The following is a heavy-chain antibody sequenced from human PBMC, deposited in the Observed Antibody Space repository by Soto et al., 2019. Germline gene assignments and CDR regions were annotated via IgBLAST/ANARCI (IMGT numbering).Heavy chain of an antibody. CDR3: ARYCSGGTCYYAMDV. CDR1: GYSFTNSW. V-gene: IGHV5-51*07. J-gene: IGHJ6*02. Sequence: GESLKISCRGSGYSFTNSWIAWVHQMPGKGLEWMGIIYPGDSDTTYSPSFQGQVTISADKSSSTAYLQWSSLKASDTAMYYCARYCSGGTCYYAMDVWGQGTTVTVSS. CDR2: IYPGDSDT. D-gene: IGHD2-15*01.